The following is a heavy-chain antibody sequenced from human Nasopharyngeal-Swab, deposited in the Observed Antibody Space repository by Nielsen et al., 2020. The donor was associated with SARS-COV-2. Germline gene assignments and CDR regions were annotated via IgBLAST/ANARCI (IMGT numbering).Heavy chain of an antibody. CDR2: ISSDGKST. D-gene: IGHD3-22*01. V-gene: IGHV3-23*01. Sequence: GGSLRLSCAASGLIFSNYAMTWVRQVPDKGLECVASISSDGKSTLYADSVKGRFAISRDNPKNTLFLQMNSLRPEDTALYYCAKAAPYYLDYWGRGTLVTVSS. CDR3: AKAAPYYLDY. J-gene: IGHJ4*01. CDR1: GLIFSNYA.